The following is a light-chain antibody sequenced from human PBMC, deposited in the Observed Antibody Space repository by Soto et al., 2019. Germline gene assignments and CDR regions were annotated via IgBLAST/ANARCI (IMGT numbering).Light chain of an antibody. CDR1: QSVGST. CDR3: QQYNDWPET. V-gene: IGKV3-15*01. CDR2: DAS. J-gene: IGKJ1*01. Sequence: EIVMTQSPATLSVSPGERATLSCRASQSVGSTLAWYQQKVGQAPRLLIYDASARATGIPARFSGSGSGTDFTLTISSLQSEDFAVYYCQQYNDWPETFGHGTKVEIK.